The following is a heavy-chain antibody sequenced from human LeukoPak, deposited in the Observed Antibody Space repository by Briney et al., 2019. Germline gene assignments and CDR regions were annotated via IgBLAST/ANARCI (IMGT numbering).Heavy chain of an antibody. CDR3: ARDFATYYYGPGLEAPDY. V-gene: IGHV3-21*01. Sequence: GGSLRLSCAASGFTFSGYSMNWVRQAPGKGLEWVSSISSSSSYIYYADSVKGRFTISRDNAKNSLYLRMNSLRAEDTAVYYCARDFATYYYGPGLEAPDYWGQGTLVTVSS. CDR1: GFTFSGYS. D-gene: IGHD3-10*01. J-gene: IGHJ4*02. CDR2: ISSSSSYI.